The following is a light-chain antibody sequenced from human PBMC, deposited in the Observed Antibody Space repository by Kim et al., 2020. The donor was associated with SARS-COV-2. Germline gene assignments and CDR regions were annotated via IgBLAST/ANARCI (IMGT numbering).Light chain of an antibody. V-gene: IGKV3-20*01. Sequence: EIVLTQSPGTLSLSPGERATLSCRASQSVSSSYLAWYQQKPGQAPRLLIYGASSRATGIPDRFGGSGSGTDFTLTISRLEPEDVAVYYCQQDGSSPTWTFGQGTKVDIK. CDR3: QQDGSSPTWT. J-gene: IGKJ1*01. CDR2: GAS. CDR1: QSVSSSY.